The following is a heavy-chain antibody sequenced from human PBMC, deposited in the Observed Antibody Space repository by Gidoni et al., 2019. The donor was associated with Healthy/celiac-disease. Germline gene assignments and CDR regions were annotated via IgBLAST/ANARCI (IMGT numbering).Heavy chain of an antibody. Sequence: QVQLVQSGAEVKKPGSSVTVSCKTSGGTFSTYAISWVRQAPGQGLEWMGGIIPIFGTANYAQKFQGRVTITADEATSTAYMELSSLRSEDTSVYYCARGRYYDFWSGYYESYYYGMDVWGQGTTVTVSS. CDR2: IIPIFGTA. D-gene: IGHD3-3*01. CDR3: ARGRYYDFWSGYYESYYYGMDV. J-gene: IGHJ6*02. CDR1: GGTFSTYA. V-gene: IGHV1-69*01.